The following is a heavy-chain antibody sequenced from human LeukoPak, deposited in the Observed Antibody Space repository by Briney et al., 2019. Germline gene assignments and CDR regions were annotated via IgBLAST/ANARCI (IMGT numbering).Heavy chain of an antibody. J-gene: IGHJ4*02. V-gene: IGHV1-2*02. CDR2: INPNSGGT. Sequence: EASLKVSCKASGFTFSGYAKQWVRQAPGPGLEWMGWINPNSGGTNYAQKFQGRVTMTRDTSISTAYMELSRLRSDDTAMYYCARSSGWKYNIDYWGQGTLVTVSS. CDR1: GFTFSGYA. CDR3: ARSSGWKYNIDY. D-gene: IGHD6-19*01.